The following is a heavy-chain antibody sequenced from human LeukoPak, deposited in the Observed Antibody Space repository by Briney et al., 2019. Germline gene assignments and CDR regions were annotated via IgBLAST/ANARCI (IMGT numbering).Heavy chain of an antibody. V-gene: IGHV3-21*04. Sequence: PGGSLRLSCAASGFTFSSYSMNWVRQAPGTGLEWVSSITSNTNYIYYADSVKGRFTISRDNAKNSLYLQMNSLRAEDTALYYCARDVRAVAGRGAFDIWGQGTMVTVSS. CDR1: GFTFSSYS. D-gene: IGHD6-19*01. CDR2: ITSNTNYI. J-gene: IGHJ3*02. CDR3: ARDVRAVAGRGAFDI.